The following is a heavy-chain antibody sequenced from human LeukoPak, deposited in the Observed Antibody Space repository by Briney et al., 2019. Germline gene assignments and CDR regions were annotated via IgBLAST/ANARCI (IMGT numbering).Heavy chain of an antibody. CDR2: ISAYNGNT. Sequence: ASVKVSCKASGYTFTSYGISWARQAPGQGLEWMGWISAYNGNTNYAQKLQGRVTMTTDTSTSTAYMELRSLRSDDTAVYYCARDTKVGASSGSYYNVPGYWGQGTLVTVSS. D-gene: IGHD3-10*01. CDR3: ARDTKVGASSGSYYNVPGY. V-gene: IGHV1-18*01. J-gene: IGHJ4*02. CDR1: GYTFTSYG.